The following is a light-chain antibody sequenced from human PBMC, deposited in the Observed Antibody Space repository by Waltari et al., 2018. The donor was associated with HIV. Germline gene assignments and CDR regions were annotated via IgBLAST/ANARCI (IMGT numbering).Light chain of an antibody. CDR3: QQSYSPPFT. Sequence: DVQMTQSPSSLSASVGDRVTITCRTSQSIYNHLNWYQQKPGKAPKVLISYSSNLQIGATPRFSGSGSGTDFTLTISSLQPEDFATYFCQQSYSPPFTFGPGTK. CDR1: QSIYNH. CDR2: YSS. J-gene: IGKJ3*01. V-gene: IGKV1-39*01.